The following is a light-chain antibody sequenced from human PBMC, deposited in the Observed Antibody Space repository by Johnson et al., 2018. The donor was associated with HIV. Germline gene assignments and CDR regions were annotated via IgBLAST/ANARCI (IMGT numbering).Light chain of an antibody. CDR2: DNN. J-gene: IGLJ1*01. CDR3: GTWDSSLLYV. V-gene: IGLV1-51*01. CDR1: SSNIGNNY. Sequence: QSVLTQPPSVSAAPGQKVTISCSGSSSNIGNNYVSWYQQLPGTAPKLLIYDNNKRPSGIPDRFSGSKSGTSATLGITGLQTGDEADYYCGTWDSSLLYVFGTGTKGTVL.